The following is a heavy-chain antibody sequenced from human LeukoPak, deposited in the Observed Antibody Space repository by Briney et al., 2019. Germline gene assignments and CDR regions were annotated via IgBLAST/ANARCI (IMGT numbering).Heavy chain of an antibody. CDR3: AKSLYGGCDY. J-gene: IGHJ4*02. V-gene: IGHV3-23*01. D-gene: IGHD3-16*02. CDR2: VNGNGGST. CDR1: GFTFSSYW. Sequence: PGGSLRLSCAASGFTFSSYWMHWVRQAPGKGLEWVSGVNGNGGSTSYADSAKGRFTIFRDNSKNTVYLQMNSLRVEDTAVYYCAKSLYGGCDYWGQGTVVTVSS.